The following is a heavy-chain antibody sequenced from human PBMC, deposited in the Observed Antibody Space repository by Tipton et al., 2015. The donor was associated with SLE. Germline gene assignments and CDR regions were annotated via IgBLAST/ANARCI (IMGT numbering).Heavy chain of an antibody. CDR3: ARDRTIWGRDGYNWDFDL. D-gene: IGHD5-24*01. CDR2: IYYSGST. J-gene: IGHJ2*01. Sequence: TLSLTCTVSGGPISSGGYYWSWIRQHPGKGLEWIGYIYYSGSTYYNPSLKSRVTISVDTSKNQFSLKLSSVTAADTAVYYCARDRTIWGRDGYNWDFDLWGRGTLVTVSS. CDR1: GGPISSGGYY. V-gene: IGHV4-31*03.